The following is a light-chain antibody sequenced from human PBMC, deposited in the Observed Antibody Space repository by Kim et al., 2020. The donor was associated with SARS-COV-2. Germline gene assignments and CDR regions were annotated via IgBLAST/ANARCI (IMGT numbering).Light chain of an antibody. CDR1: TSNLGAGYH. Sequence: QSVLTQPPSVSGSPGQRVTISCAGSTSNLGAGYHAPWYQQLPGTAPKLLIYGDNNRPSGVPYRFSGSRSGTSASLAVTGLQAEDEADYYCQSYDSSLRARVFGGGTKLTVL. J-gene: IGLJ3*02. CDR2: GDN. V-gene: IGLV1-40*01. CDR3: QSYDSSLRARV.